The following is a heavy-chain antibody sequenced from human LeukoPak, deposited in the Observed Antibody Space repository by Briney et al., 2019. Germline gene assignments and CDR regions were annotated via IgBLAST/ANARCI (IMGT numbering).Heavy chain of an antibody. CDR2: ISGDAGST. CDR1: GFPFDDFA. CDR3: AISDHYFDY. Sequence: GGSLSFSCAAPGFPFDDFAMHGVVQAPGKGLEWVSLISGDAGSTYYADSVKGRFTISRDNSKNSLYLQMNSLRNEDTALYYCAISDHYFDYWGQGTLVTVSS. V-gene: IGHV3-43*02. J-gene: IGHJ4*02.